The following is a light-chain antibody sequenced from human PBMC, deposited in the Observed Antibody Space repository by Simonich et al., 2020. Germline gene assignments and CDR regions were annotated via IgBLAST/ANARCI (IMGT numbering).Light chain of an antibody. CDR2: WAS. CDR3: QQYYSTPWT. V-gene: IGKV4-1*01. Sequence: DIVMTQSPDSLAVSLGERATINYKSSQSVLYSSNNKNYLAWYQQKPGQPPKLLIYWASTRESGVPERFRGSGSGTDFTLTISSLQAEDVAVYYCQQYYSTPWTFGQGTKVEIK. CDR1: QSVLYSSNNKNY. J-gene: IGKJ1*01.